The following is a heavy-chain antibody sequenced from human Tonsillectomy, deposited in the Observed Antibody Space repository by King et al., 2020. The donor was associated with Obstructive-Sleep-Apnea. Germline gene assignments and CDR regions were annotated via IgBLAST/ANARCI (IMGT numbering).Heavy chain of an antibody. V-gene: IGHV3-66*01. J-gene: IGHJ4*02. CDR1: GLTVSSNY. CDR2: IYSGGST. CDR3: ARDRSSISDY. D-gene: IGHD6-13*01. Sequence: VQLVESGGDLVQPGGSLRLSCAASGLTVSSNYMSWGRQAPGKGLECVSVIYSGGSTYYADPVKGRFSISRDNSKNTLYLQMNSLRAEDTAVYYCARDRSSISDYWGQGTLVTVSS.